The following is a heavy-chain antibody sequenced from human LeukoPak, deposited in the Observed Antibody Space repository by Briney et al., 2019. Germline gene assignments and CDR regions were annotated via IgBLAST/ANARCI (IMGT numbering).Heavy chain of an antibody. CDR1: GFTFSSYS. CDR3: ARDGVSGSPFLTDI. J-gene: IGHJ3*02. D-gene: IGHD3-10*01. V-gene: IGHV3-21*01. CDR2: ISSSSSYI. Sequence: GGSLRLSCAASGFTFSSYSMNWVRQAPGKGLGWVSSISSSSSYIYYADSVKGRFTISRDNAKNSLYLQMNSLRAEDTAVYYCARDGVSGSPFLTDIWGQGTMVTVSS.